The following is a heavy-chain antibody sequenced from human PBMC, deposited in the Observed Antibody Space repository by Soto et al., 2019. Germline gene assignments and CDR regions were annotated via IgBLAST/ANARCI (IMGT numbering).Heavy chain of an antibody. Sequence: QVQLQESGPGLVKPSETLSLTCTVSGGSISSYYWSWIRQPAGKGLEWIGRIYTSGSTNYNPSLKSRVTMSVDTSKTQFSLKLSSVTAADTAVYDCARDIAADGTRIVGWFDPWGQGTLVTVSS. D-gene: IGHD6-13*01. J-gene: IGHJ5*02. CDR3: ARDIAADGTRIVGWFDP. CDR2: IYTSGST. V-gene: IGHV4-4*07. CDR1: GGSISSYY.